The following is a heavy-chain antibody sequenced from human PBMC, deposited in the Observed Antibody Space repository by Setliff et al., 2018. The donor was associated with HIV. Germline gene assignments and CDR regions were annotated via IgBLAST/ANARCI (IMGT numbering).Heavy chain of an antibody. D-gene: IGHD6-19*01. CDR3: ARGNVNSGWGDYYYYLDV. V-gene: IGHV4-34*01. CDR2: INHSGTT. CDR1: GGSFSDYY. J-gene: IGHJ6*03. Sequence: SETLSLTCAVYGGSFSDYYWSWIRQPPGKGLEWIGEINHSGTTNYNSSLKSRVTMSVDTSKNQFSLKLNPVTAADTAVYYCARGNVNSGWGDYYYYLDVWGRGTTVTVSS.